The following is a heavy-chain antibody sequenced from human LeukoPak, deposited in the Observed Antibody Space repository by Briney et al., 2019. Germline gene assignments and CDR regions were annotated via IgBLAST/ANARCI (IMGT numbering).Heavy chain of an antibody. Sequence: PGGSLRLSCAASGFTFSSFGMHRVRQAPGKGLEWVAVIWYDASDRYYAGSVKGRFTISRDNSKNTLFLQMNSLRDDDTAVYYCVRGVGVSRFNYFDPWGQGTLVVVPS. CDR3: VRGVGVSRFNYFDP. CDR2: IWYDASDR. CDR1: GFTFSSFG. D-gene: IGHD5-24*01. J-gene: IGHJ5*02. V-gene: IGHV3-33*01.